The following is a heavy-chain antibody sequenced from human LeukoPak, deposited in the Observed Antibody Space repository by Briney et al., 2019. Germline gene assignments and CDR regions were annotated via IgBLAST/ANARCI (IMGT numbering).Heavy chain of an antibody. D-gene: IGHD4-11*01. CDR2: IYSSGNT. J-gene: IGHJ4*02. CDR3: ASHSNYNFDY. CDR1: GDSISRSGYY. Sequence: SETLSLTCTVSGDSISRSGYYWGWIRQPPGKGLEWIGSIYSSGNTYYNPSLKSRVTIALDTAKNQFSLQLTSVTAADTAVFYCASHSNYNFDYWGQGTLVTVSS. V-gene: IGHV4-39*01.